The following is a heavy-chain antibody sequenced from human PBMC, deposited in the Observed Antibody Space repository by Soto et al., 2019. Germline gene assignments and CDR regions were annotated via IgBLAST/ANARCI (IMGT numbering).Heavy chain of an antibody. D-gene: IGHD3-22*01. V-gene: IGHV4-39*01. CDR1: GGSISGSTHY. CDR3: ARRPAYDSSGYVQFDP. J-gene: IGHJ5*02. Sequence: QLQLQESGPGLVKPSETLSLTCTVSGGSISGSTHYWAWIRQPPGKGLEWIGSIYYSGSTYYNPSLESRVTISVDMSKNQFSLKLASVTAADTAVYYCARRPAYDSSGYVQFDPWGQGTLVTVLS. CDR2: IYYSGST.